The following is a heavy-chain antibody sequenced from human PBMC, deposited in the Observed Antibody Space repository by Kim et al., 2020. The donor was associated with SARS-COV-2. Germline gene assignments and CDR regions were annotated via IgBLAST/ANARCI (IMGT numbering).Heavy chain of an antibody. Sequence: GGSLRLSCAASGFTFSGSAMHWVRQASGKGLEWVGRIRSKANSYATAYAASVKGRFTISRDDSKSTAYLQMNSLKTEDTAVYYCTRRMQDNYGRPGDAFGNWGQGTKVSDSS. CDR2: IRSKANSYAT. CDR1: GFTFSGSA. CDR3: TRRMQDNYGRPGDAFGN. D-gene: IGHD3-10*01. V-gene: IGHV3-73*01. J-gene: IGHJ3*02.